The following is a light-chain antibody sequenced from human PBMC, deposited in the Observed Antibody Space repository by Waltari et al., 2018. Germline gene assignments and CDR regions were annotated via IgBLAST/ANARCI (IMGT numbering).Light chain of an antibody. CDR2: TAS. Sequence: DIQMTQSPSSLPASVGDTVTISCRASHGISNYLAWYQQKPGKVPKLLIYTASALLSGVPSRFSGSASGTDFTLTISSLQPEDVATYYCQSSNSAPPTFGGGTKVEI. V-gene: IGKV1-27*01. CDR1: HGISNY. CDR3: QSSNSAPPT. J-gene: IGKJ4*01.